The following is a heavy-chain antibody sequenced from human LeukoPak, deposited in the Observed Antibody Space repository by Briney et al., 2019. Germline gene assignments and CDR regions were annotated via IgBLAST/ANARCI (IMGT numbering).Heavy chain of an antibody. CDR3: AREVRFTRHYDY. D-gene: IGHD3-10*01. CDR2: INPSTGGT. V-gene: IGHV1-2*02. CDR1: GYTFTGNF. J-gene: IGHJ4*02. Sequence: GSSVKVSCKASGYTFTGNFIHWVRQAPGQGLEWMGWINPSTGGTIYAQQFQGRVTMTRVTSISAAYMELSRLHADDTAMYYCAREVRFTRHYDYWGQGTVVTVSS.